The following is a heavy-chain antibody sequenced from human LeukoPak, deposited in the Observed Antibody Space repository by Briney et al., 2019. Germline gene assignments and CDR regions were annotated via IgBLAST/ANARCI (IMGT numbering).Heavy chain of an antibody. D-gene: IGHD1-26*01. CDR2: ISWNSGSI. Sequence: PGGSLRLSCAASGFTFDDYAMHWVRQAPGKGLEWVSGISWNSGSIGYADSVKGRFTISRDNAKNSLYLQMNSLRAEDTAVYYCARRGALGFDYWGQGTLVTVSS. J-gene: IGHJ4*02. CDR3: ARRGALGFDY. V-gene: IGHV3-9*01. CDR1: GFTFDDYA.